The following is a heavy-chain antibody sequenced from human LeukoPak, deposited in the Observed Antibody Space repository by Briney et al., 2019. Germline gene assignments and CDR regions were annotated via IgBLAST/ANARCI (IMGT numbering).Heavy chain of an antibody. D-gene: IGHD3-10*01. Sequence: SETLSLTCTVSGGTISNYYWSWIRQPPGKGLECIAYIYYSGRTNYNPSLKSRVTISVDTSKNQFSLKLSSVTAAETAVYYCARAPDYGSGGYYQFDYWGQGTLVTVSS. CDR1: GGTISNYY. CDR2: IYYSGRT. J-gene: IGHJ4*02. V-gene: IGHV4-59*01. CDR3: ARAPDYGSGGYYQFDY.